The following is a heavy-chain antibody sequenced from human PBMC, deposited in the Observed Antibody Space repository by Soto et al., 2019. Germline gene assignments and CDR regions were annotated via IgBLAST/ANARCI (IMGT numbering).Heavy chain of an antibody. V-gene: IGHV2-70*01. J-gene: IGHJ3*02. CDR3: ARIPTRDGYNLPDI. D-gene: IGHD5-12*01. Sequence: SGPTLVNPTQTLTLTCTFSGFSLSTRGMCVSWIRQPPGKALEWLALIDWDDDKYYSTSLKTRLTISKDTSKNQVVLTMTNMDSVDTATYYCARIPTRDGYNLPDIWGQGTMVTVSS. CDR1: GFSLSTRGMC. CDR2: IDWDDDK.